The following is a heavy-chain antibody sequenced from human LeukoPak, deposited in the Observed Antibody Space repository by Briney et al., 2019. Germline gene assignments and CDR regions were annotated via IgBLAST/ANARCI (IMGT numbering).Heavy chain of an antibody. Sequence: SETLSLTCTVSGGSISSRPYYWGWVRQSPGKGLEWIGTISYSGTTYYNPSLRSRVTLSIEPSKNRFSLELTSVTAADTAIYYCARVVASTSIDSWGQGTLVTVSS. CDR1: GGSISSRPYY. CDR2: ISYSGTT. D-gene: IGHD2-15*01. CDR3: ARVVASTSIDS. J-gene: IGHJ4*02. V-gene: IGHV4-39*07.